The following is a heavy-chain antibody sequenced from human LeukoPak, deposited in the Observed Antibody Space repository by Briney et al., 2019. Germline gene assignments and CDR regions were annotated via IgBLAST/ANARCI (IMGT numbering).Heavy chain of an antibody. CDR3: AKYGPYYYDSSGPSEYYFDF. CDR2: INGSGGST. CDR1: GFTFSSYA. V-gene: IGHV3-23*01. D-gene: IGHD3-22*01. J-gene: IGHJ4*02. Sequence: GGSLRLSCTASGFTFSSYAMSWVRQAPGKGLEWVSGINGSGGSTYYADSVRGRFTISRANSESTVYLQMNSLRVEDTAVYYCAKYGPYYYDSSGPSEYYFDFWGQGALVTVSS.